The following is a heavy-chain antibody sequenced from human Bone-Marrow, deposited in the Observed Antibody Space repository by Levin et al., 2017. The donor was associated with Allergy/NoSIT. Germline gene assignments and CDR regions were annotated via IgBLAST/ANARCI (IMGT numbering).Heavy chain of an antibody. D-gene: IGHD3-9*01. CDR2: ISGSGGST. V-gene: IGHV3-23*01. CDR1: GFTFSSYA. CDR3: AKDWRLVILIN. J-gene: IGHJ4*02. Sequence: GGSLRLSCAASGFTFSSYAMSWVRQAPGRGLEWVSAISGSGGSTYYADSVKGRFTISRDNSKNTLYLQMNSLRAEDTAVYYCAKDWRLVILINWGQGTLVTVSS.